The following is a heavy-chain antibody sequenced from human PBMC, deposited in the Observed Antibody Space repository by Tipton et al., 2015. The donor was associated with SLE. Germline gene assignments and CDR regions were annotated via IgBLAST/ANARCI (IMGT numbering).Heavy chain of an antibody. V-gene: IGHV3-23*01. CDR2: ISGSGGST. CDR3: MILGSSGV. J-gene: IGHJ4*01. CDR1: GLTFSSYA. D-gene: IGHD6-25*01. Sequence: SLRLSCAASGLTFSSYAMSWVRKAPGKGLEWGSAISGSGGSTYYADTVKGRFTISRDNSKNTLYLQMNSLRAEDTAVYYCMILGSSGVWGHGTLVTVSS.